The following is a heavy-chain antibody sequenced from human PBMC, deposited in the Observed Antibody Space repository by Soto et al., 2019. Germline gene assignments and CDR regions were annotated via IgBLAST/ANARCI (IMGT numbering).Heavy chain of an antibody. J-gene: IGHJ6*02. CDR1: GGSFSGYY. CDR2: INHSGST. V-gene: IGHV4-34*01. D-gene: IGHD6-19*01. CDR3: ARFGALSGTGKYYGMYV. Sequence: LSLTCAVYGGSFSGYYWSWIRQPPGKGLEWIGEINHSGSTNYNPSLKSRVTISVDTSKNQFSLKLSSVTAADTAVYYCARFGALSGTGKYYGMYVWGQGTTVTVS.